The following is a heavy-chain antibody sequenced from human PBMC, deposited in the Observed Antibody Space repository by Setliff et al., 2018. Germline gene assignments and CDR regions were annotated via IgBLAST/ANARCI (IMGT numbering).Heavy chain of an antibody. CDR2: ISGRGDST. CDR1: GFTFSSYA. J-gene: IGHJ4*02. V-gene: IGHV3-23*01. CDR3: AKGGYSGSHYFDY. D-gene: IGHD1-26*01. Sequence: PGGSLRLSCAASGFTFSSYAMTWVRQAPGKGLERVSAISGRGDSTFYEDAVKGRFTISRDNSKNTLYLQMNSLRAEDTAIYYCAKGGYSGSHYFDYWGQGTLVTVSS.